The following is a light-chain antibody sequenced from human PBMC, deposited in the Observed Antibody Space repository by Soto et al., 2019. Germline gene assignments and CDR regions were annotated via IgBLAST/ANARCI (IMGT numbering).Light chain of an antibody. CDR3: QTWGTARV. CDR2: LNSDGSH. CDR1: SGHSNYA. Sequence: QLVLTQSPSASASLGASVKLTCTLSSGHSNYAIAWHQQQPEKGPRYLMKLNSDGSHSKGDGIPDRFAGSSSGAERYLTISSLQSEDEADYYCQTWGTARVFGGGTKLTVL. V-gene: IGLV4-69*01. J-gene: IGLJ3*02.